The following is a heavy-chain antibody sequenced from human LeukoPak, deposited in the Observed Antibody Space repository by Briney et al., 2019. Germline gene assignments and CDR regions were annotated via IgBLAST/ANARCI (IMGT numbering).Heavy chain of an antibody. CDR2: INWNGGST. CDR3: ARGNSGYVSGLGDY. Sequence: AGGSLRLSCAVSGFIFDDYGMSWVRHAPGKGLEWVSGINWNGGSTGYADSVKGRFTISRDNAKNSLYLQMNSLRAEDTALYYCARGNSGYVSGLGDYWGQGTLVTVSS. CDR1: GFIFDDYG. J-gene: IGHJ4*02. D-gene: IGHD5-12*01. V-gene: IGHV3-20*04.